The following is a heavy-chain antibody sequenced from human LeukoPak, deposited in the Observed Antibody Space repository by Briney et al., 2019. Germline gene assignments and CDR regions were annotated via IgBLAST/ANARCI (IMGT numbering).Heavy chain of an antibody. Sequence: SETLSLTCTVSGFSINTDYYWGWVRQPPGKGLEWIGEIYHSGSTNYNPSLKSRVTISVDKSKNQFSLKLSSVTAADTAVYYCARDSQRVVVAARGDAFDIRGQGTMVTVSS. CDR1: GFSINTDYY. V-gene: IGHV4-38-2*02. J-gene: IGHJ3*02. CDR2: IYHSGST. CDR3: ARDSQRVVVAARGDAFDI. D-gene: IGHD2-15*01.